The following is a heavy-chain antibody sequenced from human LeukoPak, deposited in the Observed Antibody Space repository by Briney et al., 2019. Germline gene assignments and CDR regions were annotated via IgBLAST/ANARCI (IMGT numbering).Heavy chain of an antibody. J-gene: IGHJ4*02. CDR2: ISGSGGST. D-gene: IGHD2-15*01. CDR1: GFTFSSYA. Sequence: PGGSLRLSCAASGFTFSSYAMSWVRQAPGKGLEWVSAISGSGGSTYYADSVKGRFTISRDNSKNTLYLQMNSLRAEGTAVYYCAKGSCSGGSCYSDYFGYWGQGTLVTVSS. V-gene: IGHV3-23*01. CDR3: AKGSCSGGSCYSDYFGY.